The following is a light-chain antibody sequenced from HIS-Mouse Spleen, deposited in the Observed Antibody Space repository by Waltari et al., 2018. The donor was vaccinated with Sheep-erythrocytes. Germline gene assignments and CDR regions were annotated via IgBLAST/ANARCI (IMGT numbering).Light chain of an antibody. J-gene: IGLJ2*01. CDR3: SSYTSSSTQV. CDR2: EVS. CDR1: SSDVGGYNY. V-gene: IGLV2-14*01. Sequence: QSALTQPASVSGSPGQSITISCTGTSSDVGGYNYVSWYQQHPGKAPKLMIYEVSNRPSGVSNRVSGSKSGNTASLTSSGLQAEDEADYYCSSYTSSSTQVFGGGTKLTVL.